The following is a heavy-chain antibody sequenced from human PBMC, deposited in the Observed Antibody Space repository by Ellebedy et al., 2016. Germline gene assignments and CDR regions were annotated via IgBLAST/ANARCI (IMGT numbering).Heavy chain of an antibody. D-gene: IGHD4-17*01. CDR1: GFTFSSYG. J-gene: IGHJ5*02. Sequence: GESLKISCAASGFTFSSYGMHWVRQAPGKGLEWVAVIWYDGSNKYYADSVKGRFTISRDNSKNTLYLQMNSLRAEDTAVYYCARGGDYGDSFNWFDPWGQGTLVTVSS. CDR2: IWYDGSNK. CDR3: ARGGDYGDSFNWFDP. V-gene: IGHV3-33*08.